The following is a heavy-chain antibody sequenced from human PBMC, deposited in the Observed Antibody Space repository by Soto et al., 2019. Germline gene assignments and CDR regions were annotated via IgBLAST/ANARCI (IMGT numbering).Heavy chain of an antibody. Sequence: QVQLVQSGAEVKKPGASVMVSCKASGYSFTDYYMHWVRQAPGQGLEWMGLINPSGTYTKYAQKFQGRVTMTRDTSTSTVYMELSDLRSADTAVYYCLRETGTTVDFWGQGTLVTVSS. D-gene: IGHD1-7*01. CDR2: INPSGTYT. J-gene: IGHJ4*02. CDR3: LRETGTTVDF. V-gene: IGHV1-46*03. CDR1: GYSFTDYY.